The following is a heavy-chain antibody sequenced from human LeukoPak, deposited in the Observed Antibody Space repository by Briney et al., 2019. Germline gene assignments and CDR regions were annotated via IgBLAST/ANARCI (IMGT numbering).Heavy chain of an antibody. Sequence: PGGSLRLSCAASGFTFSSYWMHWVRQAPGKGLEWVSSISSSSSYIYYADSVKGRFTISRDNAKNSLYLQMNSLRAEDTAVYYCARARTYYYDSRDLGYWGQGTLVTVSS. D-gene: IGHD3-22*01. CDR2: ISSSSSYI. V-gene: IGHV3-21*01. CDR3: ARARTYYYDSRDLGY. J-gene: IGHJ4*02. CDR1: GFTFSSYW.